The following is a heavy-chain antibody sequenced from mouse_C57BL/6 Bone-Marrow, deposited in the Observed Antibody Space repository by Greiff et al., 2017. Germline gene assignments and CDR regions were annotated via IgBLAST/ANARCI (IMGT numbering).Heavy chain of an antibody. CDR3: ARGDYDGLYLPPWFAY. D-gene: IGHD2-4*01. V-gene: IGHV1-43*01. J-gene: IGHJ3*01. CDR2: INPSTGGT. Sequence: EVQLQESGPELVKPGASVQISCKASGYSFTGYYMHLVKQSSEKSLEWIGEINPSTGGTSYNQKFKGKATLTVDKSSSTAYMQLKSLTSEDSAVYYCARGDYDGLYLPPWFAYWGQGALVTVSA. CDR1: GYSFTGYY.